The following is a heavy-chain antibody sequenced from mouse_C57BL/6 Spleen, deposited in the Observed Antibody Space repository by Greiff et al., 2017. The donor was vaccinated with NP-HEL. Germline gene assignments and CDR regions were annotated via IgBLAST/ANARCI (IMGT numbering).Heavy chain of an antibody. Sequence: VQLQQSGPELVKPGASVKISCKASGYTFTDYYMNWVKQSHGKSLEWIGDINPNNGGTSYNQKFKGKATLTVDKSSSTAYMEIRSLTSEDSAVYYCARYDAYWGQGTTLTVSS. CDR3: ARYDAY. J-gene: IGHJ2*01. V-gene: IGHV1-26*01. CDR2: INPNNGGT. D-gene: IGHD2-3*01. CDR1: GYTFTDYY.